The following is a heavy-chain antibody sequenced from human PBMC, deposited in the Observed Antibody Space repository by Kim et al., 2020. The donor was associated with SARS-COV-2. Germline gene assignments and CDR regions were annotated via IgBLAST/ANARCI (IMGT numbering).Heavy chain of an antibody. V-gene: IGHV3-49*02. Sequence: SVKGRFTISRDDSKSITYLQMNSLRAEDTAVYYCARDRIVVVLFCGYYFDYWGQGTLVTVSS. D-gene: IGHD3-22*01. CDR3: ARDRIVVVLFCGYYFDY. J-gene: IGHJ4*02.